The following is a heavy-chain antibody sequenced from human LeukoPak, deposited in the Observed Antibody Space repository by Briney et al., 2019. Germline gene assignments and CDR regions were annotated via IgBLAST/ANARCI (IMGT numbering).Heavy chain of an antibody. CDR2: IGPHSTFT. J-gene: IGHJ4*02. CDR3: VREGEGPLSKDFDY. CDR1: GFTFTDHY. Sequence: ASMKVSCKSSGFTFTDHYIHWVRQGPGQGLEWMGYIGPHSTFTSSPQEFQGRVTMSRDASMSTAYMELTRLTSDDTAVYYCVREGEGPLSKDFDYWGQGTLVTVSS. D-gene: IGHD2/OR15-2a*01. V-gene: IGHV1-2*02.